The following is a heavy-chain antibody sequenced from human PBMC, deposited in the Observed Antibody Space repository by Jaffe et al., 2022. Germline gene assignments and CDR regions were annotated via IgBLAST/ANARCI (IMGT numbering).Heavy chain of an antibody. CDR3: ARDGVQAVQGVSNHLDY. CDR1: GYTFTSYY. D-gene: IGHD3-10*01. J-gene: IGHJ4*02. Sequence: QVQLVQSGAEVKKPGASVKVSCKASGYTFTSYYMHWVRQAPGQGLEWMGIINPSGGSTSYAQKFQGRVTMTRDTSTSTVYMELSSLRSEDTAVYYCARDGVQAVQGVSNHLDYWGQGTLVTVSS. V-gene: IGHV1-46*03. CDR2: INPSGGST.